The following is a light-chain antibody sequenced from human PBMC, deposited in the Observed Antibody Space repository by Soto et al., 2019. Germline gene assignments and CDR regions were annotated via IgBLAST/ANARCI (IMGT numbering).Light chain of an antibody. J-gene: IGLJ1*01. V-gene: IGLV1-44*01. CDR3: AAWDGSLNVYV. CDR1: SSSIGSNS. Sequence: QSVLTQPPSASGTPGQRVTISCSGSSSSIGSNSVNWYQQLPRTVPKVLIYTNNQRHSGVPDQFSGSKSGTSASLAISGLQSEDEADYCCAAWDGSLNVYVFGTGTKLTVL. CDR2: TNN.